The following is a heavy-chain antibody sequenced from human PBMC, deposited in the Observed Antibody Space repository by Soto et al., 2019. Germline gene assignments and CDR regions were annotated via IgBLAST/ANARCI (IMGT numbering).Heavy chain of an antibody. CDR3: ARLAGYSSGWYGRHYYGMDV. V-gene: IGHV5-10-1*01. J-gene: IGHJ6*02. CDR1: GYSFTSYW. D-gene: IGHD6-19*01. CDR2: IDPSDSYT. Sequence: PGESLKISCKGAGYSFTSYWSSWVRQMPGKGLEWMGRIDPSDSYTNYSPSFQGHVTISADKSISTAYLQWSSLKASDTAMYYCARLAGYSSGWYGRHYYGMDVWGQGTTVTVSS.